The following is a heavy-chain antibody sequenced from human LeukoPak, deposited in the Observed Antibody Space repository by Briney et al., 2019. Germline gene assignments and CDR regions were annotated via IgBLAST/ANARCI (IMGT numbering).Heavy chain of an antibody. CDR2: INPDGSST. CDR1: GFTFSMSW. V-gene: IGHV3-74*01. CDR3: ARELGGDRDY. J-gene: IGHJ4*02. D-gene: IGHD2-21*02. Sequence: PGGSLRLSCAAPGFTFSMSWIHWVRQAPGNGLVWVSRINPDGSSTSHADSVKGRFTISRDNAKNTLYLQMDSLRAEDTAVYYCARELGGDRDYWGQGTLVIVAS.